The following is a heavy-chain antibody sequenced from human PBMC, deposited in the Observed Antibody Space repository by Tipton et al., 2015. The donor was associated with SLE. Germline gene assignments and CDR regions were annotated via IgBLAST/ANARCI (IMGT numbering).Heavy chain of an antibody. CDR3: ARDNFDILDI. CDR1: GDSVSSHSSA. Sequence: GLVKPSQTLSLTCAISGDSVSSHSSAWNWIRQSPSRGLQWLGRTYYRSTWSNQYAVSVKSRITIDADTSKNEVSLHLNSVTPEDTAVYYCARDNFDILDIWGQGTTVTVSS. D-gene: IGHD3-22*01. CDR2: TYYRSTWSN. V-gene: IGHV6-1*01. J-gene: IGHJ3*02.